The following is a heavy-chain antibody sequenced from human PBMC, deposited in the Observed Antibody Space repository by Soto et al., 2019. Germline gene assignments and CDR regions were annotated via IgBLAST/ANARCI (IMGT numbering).Heavy chain of an antibody. V-gene: IGHV4-59*01. Sequence: QVQLQESGPGLVKPSETLSLTCTVSGGSISSYYWSWIRQPPGKGLEWIAYIYYTGSTNYNPSLKSRVTISVEASKNQFSLNLSSVTAADTAVYYCARAPGLAAPFYVWGQGTTVTVSS. D-gene: IGHD6-13*01. J-gene: IGHJ6*02. CDR3: ARAPGLAAPFYV. CDR1: GGSISSYY. CDR2: IYYTGST.